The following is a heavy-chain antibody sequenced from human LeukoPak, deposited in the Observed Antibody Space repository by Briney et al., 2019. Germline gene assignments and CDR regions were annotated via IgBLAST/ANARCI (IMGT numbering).Heavy chain of an antibody. J-gene: IGHJ6*02. V-gene: IGHV1-69*01. CDR3: ARELRPYYYDSSGYLAYYYYGMDV. CDR1: GGTFSSYA. CDR2: IIPIFGTA. D-gene: IGHD3-22*01. Sequence: SVKVSCKASGGTFSSYAISWVRQAPGQGLEWMGGIIPIFGTANYAQKFQGRVTITADESTSTACMELSSLRSEDTAVYYCARELRPYYYDSSGYLAYYYYGMDVWGQGTTVTVSS.